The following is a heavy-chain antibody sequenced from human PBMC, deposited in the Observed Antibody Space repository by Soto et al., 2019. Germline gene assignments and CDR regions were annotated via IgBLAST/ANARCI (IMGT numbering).Heavy chain of an antibody. D-gene: IGHD3-16*01. CDR2: INWNSGSI. CDR3: AKEKGLGGGRKGRDV. J-gene: IGHJ6*04. Sequence: EVQLVESGGGLVQPGRSLRLSSAASGFTFDDYAMHWVRQAPGKGLEWVSGINWNSGSIGYADSVKGRFTISRDNATNSLNLQMNSLRTEDTSWHYCAKEKGLGGGRKGRDVWCSGTTVSVSS. CDR1: GFTFDDYA. V-gene: IGHV3-9*01.